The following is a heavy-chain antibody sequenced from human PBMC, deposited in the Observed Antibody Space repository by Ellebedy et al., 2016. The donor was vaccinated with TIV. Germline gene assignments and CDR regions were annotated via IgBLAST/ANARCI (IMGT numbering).Heavy chain of an antibody. D-gene: IGHD1-7*01. CDR2: IGIRGRTI. CDR3: ARKLSGTTLDY. Sequence: GGSLRLSXAVSGFSLSDYYMNWIRQAPGKGLEWVSYIGIRGRTIYYADSVKGRFTISRDNAKNSLYLQMNRPSGDDTAVYYCARKLSGTTLDYWGQGTLVTVSS. CDR1: GFSLSDYY. V-gene: IGHV3-11*01. J-gene: IGHJ4*02.